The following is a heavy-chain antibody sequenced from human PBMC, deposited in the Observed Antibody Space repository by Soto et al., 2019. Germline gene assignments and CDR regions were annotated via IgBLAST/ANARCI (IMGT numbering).Heavy chain of an antibody. Sequence: QVQLVQSGAEVKKPGASVKVSCKASGYTFPSYGISWVRQAPGQGLEWMGWISAYNGNTNYAQKLQGRVTMTKDTSTSTAYMELRSMRSDDTAVYYCARDRPGGPDHFGGDCVNDYGGHGTLVTVSS. CDR1: GYTFPSYG. D-gene: IGHD2-21*02. CDR2: ISAYNGNT. CDR3: ARDRPGGPDHFGGDCVNDY. J-gene: IGHJ4*01. V-gene: IGHV1-18*01.